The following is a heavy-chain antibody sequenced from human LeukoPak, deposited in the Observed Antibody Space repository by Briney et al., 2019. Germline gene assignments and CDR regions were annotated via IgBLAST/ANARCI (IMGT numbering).Heavy chain of an antibody. Sequence: ASVKVSCKASGYTFTGYYMHWVRQAPGQGLEWMGWINPNSGGTNYAQKFQGRVTMTWDTSISTAYMELSRLRSDDTAVYYCARDLISSFLVPQSNNWFDPWGQGTLVTVSS. V-gene: IGHV1-2*02. J-gene: IGHJ5*02. CDR2: INPNSGGT. CDR1: GYTFTGYY. CDR3: ARDLISSFLVPQSNNWFDP. D-gene: IGHD3-3*02.